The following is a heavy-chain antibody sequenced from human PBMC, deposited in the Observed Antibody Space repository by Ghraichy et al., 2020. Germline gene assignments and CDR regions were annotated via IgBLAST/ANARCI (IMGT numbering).Heavy chain of an antibody. CDR1: GGTFSSYA. Sequence: SVKVSCKASGGTFSSYAISWVRQAPGQGLEWMGGIIPIFGTANYAQKFQGRVTITADESTSTAYMELSSLRSEDTAVYYCARDTTVVEGWFDPWGQGTLVTVSS. CDR2: IIPIFGTA. J-gene: IGHJ5*02. V-gene: IGHV1-69*13. CDR3: ARDTTVVEGWFDP. D-gene: IGHD4-23*01.